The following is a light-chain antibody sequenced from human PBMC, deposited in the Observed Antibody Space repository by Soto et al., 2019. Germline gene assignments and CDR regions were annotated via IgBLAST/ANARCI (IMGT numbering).Light chain of an antibody. Sequence: QSVLTQPASVSGSPGQSITISCTGTSSDVGGYNYVSWYQQYPGKAPKLMIYEVSNRPSGVSNRFSGSKSGNTASLTISGLQAEDEADYYCSSYTSDSTLFGGGIKVTVL. V-gene: IGLV2-14*01. CDR1: SSDVGGYNY. CDR3: SSYTSDSTL. J-gene: IGLJ2*01. CDR2: EVS.